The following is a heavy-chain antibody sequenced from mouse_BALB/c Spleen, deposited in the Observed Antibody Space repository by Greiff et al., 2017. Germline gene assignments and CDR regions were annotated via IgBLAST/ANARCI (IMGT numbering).Heavy chain of an antibody. D-gene: IGHD1-1*01. CDR3: ARDGELPLLYAMDY. CDR1: GFSLTSYG. Sequence: VKVIESGPGLVAPSQSLSITCTVSGFSLTSYGVHWVRQPPGKGLEWLGVIWAGGSTNYNSALMSRLSISKDNSKSQVFLKMNSLQTDDTAMYYCARDGELPLLYAMDYWGQGTSVTVSS. V-gene: IGHV2-9*02. J-gene: IGHJ4*01. CDR2: IWAGGST.